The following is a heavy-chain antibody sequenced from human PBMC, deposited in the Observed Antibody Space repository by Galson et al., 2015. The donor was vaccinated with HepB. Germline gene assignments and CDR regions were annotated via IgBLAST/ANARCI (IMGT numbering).Heavy chain of an antibody. CDR3: AKDHDYGDYLPYRIDS. J-gene: IGHJ4*02. CDR1: GVTFSYYG. CDR2: ISYDGKNQ. V-gene: IGHV3-30*18. D-gene: IGHD4-17*01. Sequence: SLRLSCAVSGVTFSYYGMHWVRQAPGKGLEWVAIISYDGKNQSYADSVKGRFTISRDKSKNTLYLQMDSLRNEDTAVYYCAKDHDYGDYLPYRIDSWGQGTLVTVSS.